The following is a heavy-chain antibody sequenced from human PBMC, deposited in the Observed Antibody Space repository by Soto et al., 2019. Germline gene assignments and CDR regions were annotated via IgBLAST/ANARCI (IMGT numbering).Heavy chain of an antibody. V-gene: IGHV4-59*01. CDR1: GGSISSYY. Sequence: PSETLSLTCTVSGGSISSYYWSWIRQPPGKGLEWIGYIYYSGNTNYNPSLKSRVTISVDTSKNQVSLNLASVTAADTFVYYCARDLGGSCWYYFDYWGQGTLGTVSS. D-gene: IGHD6-19*01. J-gene: IGHJ4*02. CDR3: ARDLGGSCWYYFDY. CDR2: IYYSGNT.